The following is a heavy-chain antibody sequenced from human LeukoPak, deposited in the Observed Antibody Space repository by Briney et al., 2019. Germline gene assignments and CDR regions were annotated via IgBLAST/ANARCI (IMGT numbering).Heavy chain of an antibody. V-gene: IGHV4-61*02. D-gene: IGHD3-10*01. CDR1: GGSITSVSYY. Sequence: PSETLSLTCTVSGGSITSVSYYWNWIRQPAGKGLEWIGRIYTDGSTNYNPSLKSRVTISVDTSKNQFSLKLSSVTAADTAVYYCARDYYGSGSYYDKRHFDYWGQGTLVTVSS. CDR2: IYTDGST. J-gene: IGHJ4*02. CDR3: ARDYYGSGSYYDKRHFDY.